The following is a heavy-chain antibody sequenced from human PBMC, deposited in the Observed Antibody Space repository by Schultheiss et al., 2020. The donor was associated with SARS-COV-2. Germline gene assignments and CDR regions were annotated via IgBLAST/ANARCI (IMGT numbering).Heavy chain of an antibody. J-gene: IGHJ4*02. CDR3: ARGNDPKKIGY. CDR1: GGSIRSSSYY. V-gene: IGHV4-39*01. CDR2: IFYSGST. Sequence: GSLRLSCTVSGGSIRSSSYYWGWIRQPPGKGLAWIGSIFYSGSTYYNPSLKSRVTISVDTSKSQFSLKLRSVTAADTAVYYCARGNDPKKIGYWGQGTLVTVSS.